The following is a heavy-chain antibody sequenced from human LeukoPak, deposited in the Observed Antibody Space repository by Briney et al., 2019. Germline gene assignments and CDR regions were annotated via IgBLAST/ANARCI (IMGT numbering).Heavy chain of an antibody. CDR3: ARGVYYDSSGYFYDYYGMDV. J-gene: IGHJ6*02. CDR2: IYYSGST. CDR1: GGSISSGGYS. Sequence: SETLSLTCAVSGGSISSGGYSWSWIRQPPGKGLEWIGYIYYSGSTNYNPSLKSRVTISVDTSKNQFSLKLSSVTAADTAVYYCARGVYYDSSGYFYDYYGMDVWGQGTTVTVSS. V-gene: IGHV4-61*08. D-gene: IGHD3-22*01.